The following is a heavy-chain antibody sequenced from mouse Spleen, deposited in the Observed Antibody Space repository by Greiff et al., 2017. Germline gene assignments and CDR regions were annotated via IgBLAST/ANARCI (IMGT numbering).Heavy chain of an antibody. Sequence: EVHLVESGGGLVQPGGSLRLSCATSGFTFTDYYMSWVRQPPGKALEWLGFIRNKANGYTTEYSASVKGRFTISRDNSQSILYLQMNTLRAEDSATYYCARDNGYDVGFAYWGQGTLVTVSA. V-gene: IGHV7-3*02. CDR2: IRNKANGYTT. CDR3: ARDNGYDVGFAY. CDR1: GFTFTDYY. D-gene: IGHD2-2*01. J-gene: IGHJ3*01.